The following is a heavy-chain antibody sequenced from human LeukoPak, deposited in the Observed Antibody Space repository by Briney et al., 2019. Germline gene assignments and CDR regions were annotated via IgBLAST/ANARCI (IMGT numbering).Heavy chain of an antibody. D-gene: IGHD3-9*01. CDR3: ARGAYYNILTGYRSRILGFDY. CDR1: GFTFSSYE. CDR2: ISSSGSTI. J-gene: IGHJ4*02. Sequence: GGSLRLSCAASGFTFSSYEMNWVRQAPGKGLEWVSYISSSGSTIYYADSVKGRFTISRDNSKNTLYLQMNSLRAEDTAVYYCARGAYYNILTGYRSRILGFDYWGQGTLVTVSS. V-gene: IGHV3-48*03.